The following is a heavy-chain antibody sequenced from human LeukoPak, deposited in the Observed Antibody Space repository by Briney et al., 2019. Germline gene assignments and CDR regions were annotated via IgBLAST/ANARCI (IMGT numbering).Heavy chain of an antibody. D-gene: IGHD3-3*01. V-gene: IGHV4-30-4*08. CDR1: GGSISSGDYY. CDR3: ARVNDFWSGYVFDP. Sequence: SETLSLTCTVSGGSISSGDYYWSWIRQPPGKGLEWIVYIYYSGSTYYNPSLKSRVTISVDTSKNQFSLMLSSVTAADTAVYYCARVNDFWSGYVFDPWGQGTLVTVSS. J-gene: IGHJ5*02. CDR2: IYYSGST.